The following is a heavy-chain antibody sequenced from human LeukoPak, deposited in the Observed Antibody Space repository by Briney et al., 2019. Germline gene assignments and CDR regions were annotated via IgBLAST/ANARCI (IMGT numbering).Heavy chain of an antibody. J-gene: IGHJ4*02. D-gene: IGHD5-18*01. CDR2: IYWDDDK. Sequence: SGPTLVNPTQTLTLTCTFSGFSLSTSGMCVSWIRQPPGKALEWLALIYWDDDKRYSPSLKSRLTITKDTSKNQVVLTMTNMDPVDTATYYCAHTDTAMVRFDYWGQGTLVTVSS. CDR3: AHTDTAMVRFDY. V-gene: IGHV2-5*08. CDR1: GFSLSTSGMC.